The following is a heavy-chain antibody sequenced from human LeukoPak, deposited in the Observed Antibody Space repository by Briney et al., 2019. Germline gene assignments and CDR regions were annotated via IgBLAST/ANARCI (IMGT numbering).Heavy chain of an antibody. CDR1: GFTFDNYG. CDR2: VTGSGVT. V-gene: IGHV3-23*01. J-gene: IGHJ4*02. D-gene: IGHD3-10*01. CDR3: AKRLYRDKLPGSFFKQ. Sequence: GGSLRLSCAASGFTFDNYGMNWVRQVPGKGLEWVSAVTGSGVTHYADSVKGRFTVSRDNSRNTLYLQMNSLRIEDTALYYCAKRLYRDKLPGSFFKQWGKEPRVTVPS.